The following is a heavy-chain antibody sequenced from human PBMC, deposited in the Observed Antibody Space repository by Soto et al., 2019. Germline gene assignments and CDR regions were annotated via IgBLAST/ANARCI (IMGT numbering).Heavy chain of an antibody. CDR3: ARDPETDYWSVVISPGHWFDP. Sequence: GGSLRLSCAASGFTFSSYSMNWVRQAPGKGLEWVSYISSSSSTIYYADSVKGRFTISRDNAKNSLYLQMNSLRDEDTAVYYCARDPETDYWSVVISPGHWFDPWGQGTLVTVSS. V-gene: IGHV3-48*02. D-gene: IGHD3-22*01. CDR2: ISSSSSTI. CDR1: GFTFSSYS. J-gene: IGHJ5*02.